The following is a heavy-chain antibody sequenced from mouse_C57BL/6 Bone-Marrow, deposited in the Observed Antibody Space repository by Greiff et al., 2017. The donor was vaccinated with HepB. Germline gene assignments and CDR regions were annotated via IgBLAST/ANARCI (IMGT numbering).Heavy chain of an antibody. CDR3: ASSYDY. V-gene: IGHV1-66*01. D-gene: IGHD1-1*01. CDR2: IYPGSGNT. J-gene: IGHJ2*01. Sequence: QVQLQQSGPELVKPGASVKISCKASGYSFTSYYIHWVKQRPGQGLEGIGWIYPGSGNTKYNEKFKGKATLTADTSSSTAYMQLSSLTSEDSAVYYCASSYDYWGQGTTLTVSS. CDR1: GYSFTSYY.